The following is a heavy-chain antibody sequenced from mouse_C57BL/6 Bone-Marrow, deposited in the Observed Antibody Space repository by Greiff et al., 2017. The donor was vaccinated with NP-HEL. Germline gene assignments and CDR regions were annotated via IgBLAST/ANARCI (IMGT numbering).Heavy chain of an antibody. D-gene: IGHD1-1*01. CDR2: IDPANGNT. Sequence: VQLKQSVAELVRPGASVKLSCTASGFNIKNTYMHWVKQRPEQGLEWIGRIDPANGNTKYDPKFQGKATITADTSSNTAYLQRSSLTSEDTAIYYCARGFTTVVAEYYFDYWGQGTTLTVSS. J-gene: IGHJ2*01. V-gene: IGHV14-3*01. CDR3: ARGFTTVVAEYYFDY. CDR1: GFNIKNTY.